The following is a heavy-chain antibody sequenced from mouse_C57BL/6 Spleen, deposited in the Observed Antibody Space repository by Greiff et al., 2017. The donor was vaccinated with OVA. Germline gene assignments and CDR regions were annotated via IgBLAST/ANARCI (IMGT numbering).Heavy chain of an antibody. CDR3: TRMGCYRAMDY. CDR2: IDPETGGT. D-gene: IGHD3-3*01. CDR1: GYTFTDYE. Sequence: QVQLQQSGAELVRPGASVTLSCKASGYTFTDYEMHWVKQTPVHGLEWIGAIDPETGGTAYNQKFKGKAILTADKSSSTAYMELRSLTSEDSAVYYGTRMGCYRAMDYWGQGTSVTVSS. V-gene: IGHV1-15*01. J-gene: IGHJ4*01.